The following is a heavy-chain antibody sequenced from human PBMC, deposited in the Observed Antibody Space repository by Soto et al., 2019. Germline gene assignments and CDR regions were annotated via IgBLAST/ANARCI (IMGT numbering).Heavy chain of an antibody. CDR1: GFTFSNAW. V-gene: IGHV3-15*07. J-gene: IGHJ6*02. Sequence: GGSLRLSCAASGFTFSNAWMNWVRQAPGKGLEWVGRIKSKTDGGTTDYAAPVKGRFTISRDDSKNTLYLQMNSLKTEDTAVYYCTTDTTTEGADYYYGMDVWGQGTTVTVSS. CDR3: TTDTTTEGADYYYGMDV. D-gene: IGHD4-4*01. CDR2: IKSKTDGGTT.